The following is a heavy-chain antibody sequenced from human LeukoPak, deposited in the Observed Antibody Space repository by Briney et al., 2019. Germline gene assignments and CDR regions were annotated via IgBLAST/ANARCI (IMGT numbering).Heavy chain of an antibody. CDR2: ISPYNGKT. V-gene: IGHV1-18*01. CDR3: ARGYYYDSSGAQMGEWTGIH. CDR1: GYTFTSYG. D-gene: IGHD3-22*01. J-gene: IGHJ4*02. Sequence: ASVKVSCKASGYTFTSYGVNLVRQAPGQGLEWMGWISPYNGKTKYGQKFHGRVTLTTDTSTSTAYMEVTSLTSDDTAAYFCARGYYYDSSGAQMGEWTGIHWGQGTLVTVSS.